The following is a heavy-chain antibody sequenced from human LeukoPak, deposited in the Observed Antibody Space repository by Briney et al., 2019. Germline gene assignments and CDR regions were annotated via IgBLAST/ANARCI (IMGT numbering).Heavy chain of an antibody. Sequence: PGGSLRLSCAASGFTFDDYGMSWVRQAPGKGLEWVSGINWNGGSTGYADSVKGRFTISRDNAKNSLYLQMNSLRAEDTALYYCARDGIRVLSYYYDSSGSFDYWGQGTLVTVSS. D-gene: IGHD3-22*01. CDR3: ARDGIRVLSYYYDSSGSFDY. CDR1: GFTFDDYG. V-gene: IGHV3-20*04. CDR2: INWNGGST. J-gene: IGHJ4*02.